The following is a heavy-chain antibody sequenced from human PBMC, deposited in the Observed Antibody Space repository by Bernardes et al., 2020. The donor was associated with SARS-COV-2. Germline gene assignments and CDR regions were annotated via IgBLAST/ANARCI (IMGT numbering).Heavy chain of an antibody. V-gene: IGHV4-31*03. D-gene: IGHD3-3*01. Sequence: SETLSLTCTVSGGSISSGGYYWSWLLQHPGKGLEWIVYIYYSGTTYYTPSLQSRVTISVDTSKNQFSLKLSSVTAADTAVYYCARAPSCGVVIGYFDYWGQGTLVTVAS. CDR1: GGSISSGGYY. J-gene: IGHJ4*02. CDR2: IYYSGTT. CDR3: ARAPSCGVVIGYFDY.